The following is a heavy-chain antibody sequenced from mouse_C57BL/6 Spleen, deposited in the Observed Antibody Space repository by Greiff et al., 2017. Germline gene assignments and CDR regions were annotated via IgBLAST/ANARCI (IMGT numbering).Heavy chain of an antibody. Sequence: EVQLQQSGPELVKPGASVKIPCKASGYTFTDYNMDWVKQSHGQSLEWIGDINPNNGGTIYNQKFKGKATLTVDKTSSTAYMELRSLTSEDTADDYGARLSHYGNYGGYWGQGTTLTVSS. J-gene: IGHJ2*01. V-gene: IGHV1-18*01. CDR3: ARLSHYGNYGGY. D-gene: IGHD2-1*01. CDR1: GYTFTDYN. CDR2: INPNNGGT.